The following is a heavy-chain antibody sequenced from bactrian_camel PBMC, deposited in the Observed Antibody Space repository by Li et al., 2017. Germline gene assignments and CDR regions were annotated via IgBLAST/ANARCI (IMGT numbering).Heavy chain of an antibody. CDR2: IYVGIGST. CDR3: AAGRCPGTPTMTRPRVEPDTGSFGW. Sequence: QVQLVESGGDSVQPGGSLRLSCAVSGFTYSSYYMTWVRQAPGKGLEWVSSIYVGIGSTYYADSVKGRFTISKDNAKNTLYLQMDDLKPGDTGVYVCAAGRCPGTPTMTRPRVEPDTGSFGWWGRGTQVTVS. D-gene: IGHD4*01. J-gene: IGHJ6*01. CDR1: GFTYSSYY. V-gene: IGHV3-2*01.